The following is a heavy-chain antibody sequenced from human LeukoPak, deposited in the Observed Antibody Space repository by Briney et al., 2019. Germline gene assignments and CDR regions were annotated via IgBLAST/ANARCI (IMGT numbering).Heavy chain of an antibody. CDR3: TRGYVSGWYYFDY. D-gene: IGHD6-19*01. J-gene: IGHJ4*02. CDR1: GGSISSSFW. V-gene: IGHV4-4*02. CDR2: IYHSGST. Sequence: SETLSLTCTVSGGSISSSFWWSWVRQPPGKGLEWIGEIYHSGSTNYKPSLRSRVTISVDKSKNQFSLKVSSVTAADTAVYYCTRGYVSGWYYFDYWGQGTLVTVSS.